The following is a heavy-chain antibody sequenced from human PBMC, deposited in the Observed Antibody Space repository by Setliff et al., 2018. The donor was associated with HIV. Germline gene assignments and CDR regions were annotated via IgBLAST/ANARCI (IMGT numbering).Heavy chain of an antibody. Sequence: ASVKVSCKASGYTFTSYGISWVRQAPGQGLEWMGWISAYNGNTNDAQKLQGRVTMTTDTSTSTAYMELRSLSSDETAVYYCAGVWRGYFDYWGQGTLGTGSP. CDR3: AGVWRGYFDY. CDR1: GYTFTSYG. CDR2: ISAYNGNT. J-gene: IGHJ4*02. D-gene: IGHD3-3*01. V-gene: IGHV1-18*01.